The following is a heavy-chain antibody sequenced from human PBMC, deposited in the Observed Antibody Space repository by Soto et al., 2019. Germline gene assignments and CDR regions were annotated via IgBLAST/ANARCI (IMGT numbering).Heavy chain of an antibody. V-gene: IGHV3-15*07. J-gene: IGHJ4*02. Sequence: GGSLRLSCAASGFTFCNAWMNWVRQAPGKGLEWVGRIKSKTDGGTTDYAAPVKGRFTISRDDSKNTLYLQMNSLKTEDTAVYYCTTDPYYYDSSGYYRPFDYWGQGTLVTVSS. CDR1: GFTFCNAW. CDR2: IKSKTDGGTT. D-gene: IGHD3-22*01. CDR3: TTDPYYYDSSGYYRPFDY.